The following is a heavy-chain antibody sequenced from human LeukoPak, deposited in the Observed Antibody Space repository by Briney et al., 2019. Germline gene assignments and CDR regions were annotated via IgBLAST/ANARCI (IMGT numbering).Heavy chain of an antibody. J-gene: IGHJ4*02. V-gene: IGHV4-39*01. D-gene: IGHD3-16*02. Sequence: SETLSLTCAVSGASITSNTNYWGWIRQSPTKGLEWIGTISYNGITSCTPSLKSRVTISVDTSKNQFSLKLSSVTAADTAVYYCATSGSIMITFGGVIVHPGLDYWGQGTLVTVSS. CDR3: ATSGSIMITFGGVIVHPGLDY. CDR1: GASITSNTNY. CDR2: ISYNGIT.